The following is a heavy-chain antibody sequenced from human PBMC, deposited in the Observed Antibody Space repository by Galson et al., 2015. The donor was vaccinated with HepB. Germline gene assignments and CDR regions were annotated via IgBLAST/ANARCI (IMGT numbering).Heavy chain of an antibody. Sequence: SVKVSCKASGGTFSSYAISWVRQAPGQGLEWMRGIIPIFGRPNYAQKFQGRVTITADESTSTAYMELRSLRSEDSAVYYCARDRATVIRQYNWFDPWGQGTLVTVSS. V-gene: IGHV1-69*13. D-gene: IGHD4-17*01. CDR1: GGTFSSYA. CDR2: IIPIFGRP. CDR3: ARDRATVIRQYNWFDP. J-gene: IGHJ5*02.